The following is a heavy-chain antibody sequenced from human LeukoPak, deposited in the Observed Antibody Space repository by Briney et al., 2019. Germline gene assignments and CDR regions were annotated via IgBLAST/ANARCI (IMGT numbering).Heavy chain of an antibody. CDR1: GYTFTSYD. Sequence: ASVKVSCKASGYTFTSYDINWVRQATGQGLEWMGWMNPNSGNTGYAQKFQGRVTITRNTSISTAYMELRSLRSEDTAVYYCARGLPTMSSGGDAFDIWGQGTMVTVSS. J-gene: IGHJ3*02. CDR3: ARGLPTMSSGGDAFDI. D-gene: IGHD3-10*02. CDR2: MNPNSGNT. V-gene: IGHV1-8*03.